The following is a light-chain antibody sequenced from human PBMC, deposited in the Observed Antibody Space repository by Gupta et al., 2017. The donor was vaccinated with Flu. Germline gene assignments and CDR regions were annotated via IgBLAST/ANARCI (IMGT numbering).Light chain of an antibody. V-gene: IGKV4-1*01. CDR2: RAS. J-gene: IGKJ4*01. Sequence: LGERATMNCKASQSRVARYKNKNYLAWYQQKPGQPPKMLIYRASTRGSGVPDRFSGSGSGTDFTLTISSLQAEDVAVYYCQQKDTPPVTFGGGTKVEIK. CDR1: QSRVARYKNKNY. CDR3: QQKDTPPVT.